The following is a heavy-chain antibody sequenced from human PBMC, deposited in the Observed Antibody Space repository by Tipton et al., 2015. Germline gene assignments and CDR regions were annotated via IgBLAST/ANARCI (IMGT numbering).Heavy chain of an antibody. Sequence: LRLSCTVSGGSISRYYWSWIRQPPGKGLEWIGYIYYSGSTNYNPSLKSRVTISVDTSKNQFSLKLRSVTAADTAVYYCARGAFYYDSSGYYSHFDYWGQGTLVTVSS. CDR1: GGSISRYY. CDR2: IYYSGST. V-gene: IGHV4-59*01. CDR3: ARGAFYYDSSGYYSHFDY. J-gene: IGHJ4*02. D-gene: IGHD3-22*01.